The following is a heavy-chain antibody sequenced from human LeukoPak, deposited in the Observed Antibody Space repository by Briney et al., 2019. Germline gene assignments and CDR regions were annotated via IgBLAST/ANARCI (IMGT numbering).Heavy chain of an antibody. CDR3: ARATRNNYYYYYYMDV. Sequence: PSETLSLTCTVSGGSISSGSYYWGWIRQPAGKGLEWIGRIYTSGSTNYNPSLKSRVTISVDTSKNQFSLKLSSVTAADTAVYYCARATRNNYYYYYYMDVWGKGTTVTVSS. J-gene: IGHJ6*03. CDR1: GGSISSGSYY. V-gene: IGHV4-61*02. CDR2: IYTSGST. D-gene: IGHD1-14*01.